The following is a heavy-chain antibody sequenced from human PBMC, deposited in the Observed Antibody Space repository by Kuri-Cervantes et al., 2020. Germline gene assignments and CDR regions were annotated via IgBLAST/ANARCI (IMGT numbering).Heavy chain of an antibody. D-gene: IGHD6-13*01. CDR2: ISGSGGST. CDR1: GSTFSSYW. V-gene: IGHV3-23*01. J-gene: IGHJ4*02. Sequence: GESLKISCAASGSTFSSYWMHWVRQAPGKGLEWVSAISGSGGSTYYADSVKGRFTISRDNSKNTLYLQMNSLRAEDTAVYYCAKGSTAAGPFDYWGQGTLVTVSS. CDR3: AKGSTAAGPFDY.